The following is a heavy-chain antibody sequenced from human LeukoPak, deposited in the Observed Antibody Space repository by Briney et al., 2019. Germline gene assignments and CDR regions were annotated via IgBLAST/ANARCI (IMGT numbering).Heavy chain of an antibody. Sequence: GGSLRLSCAASGFIFTDYGFHWVRQTPGKGPEWVAAIWSDATNMYYENSVKGRFFIQRDDFQNTVYLQMSSLRAEDTAVYYCAKDAQRGFDYSNSFQYWGQGSLVTVSS. CDR3: AKDAQRGFDYSNSFQY. CDR2: IWSDATNM. D-gene: IGHD4-11*01. CDR1: GFIFTDYG. J-gene: IGHJ4*02. V-gene: IGHV3-33*06.